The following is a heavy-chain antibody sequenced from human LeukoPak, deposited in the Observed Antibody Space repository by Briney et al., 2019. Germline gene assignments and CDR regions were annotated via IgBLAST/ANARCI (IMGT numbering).Heavy chain of an antibody. J-gene: IGHJ4*02. CDR3: AKHSSSWYQSYFDY. D-gene: IGHD6-13*01. CDR2: ISGSGGST. CDR1: GFTFSSYA. V-gene: IGHV3-23*01. Sequence: GGSLRLSCAASGFTFSSYAMSWVRQAPGKGLEWVSAISGSGGSTYYADSVKGRFTISRDISKNTLYLQMNSLRAEDTAVYYCAKHSSSWYQSYFDYWGQGTLVTVSS.